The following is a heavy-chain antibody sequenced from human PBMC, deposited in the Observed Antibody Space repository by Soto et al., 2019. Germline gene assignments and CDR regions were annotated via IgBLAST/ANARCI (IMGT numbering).Heavy chain of an antibody. CDR3: AKGGSAFYPRFFDN. CDR1: GFSFSDYA. Sequence: GGSLRLSCAASGFSFSDYAMSWVRQAPGKGLERVSGIGDNGNSPYYADSVRGRFTISRDNSKNTLFLQMNGLRAEDTAIYFCAKGGSAFYPRFFDNWGRGTLVTVAS. V-gene: IGHV3-23*01. J-gene: IGHJ4*02. D-gene: IGHD3-22*01. CDR2: IGDNGNSP.